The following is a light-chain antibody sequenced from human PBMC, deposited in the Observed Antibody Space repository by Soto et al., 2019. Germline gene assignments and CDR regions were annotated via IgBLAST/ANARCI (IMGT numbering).Light chain of an antibody. V-gene: IGKV1-5*03. CDR1: QSISNW. CDR2: KAS. J-gene: IGKJ1*01. CDR3: QQYKSYSSWT. Sequence: IHMTQSPSTLSASVGDRVTITCRASQSISNWLAWYQQKPGKAPKLLIYKASSLESGVPSTFSGSGSGTEFTLTISSLQPDDFATYYCQQYKSYSSWTFGQGTKVDIK.